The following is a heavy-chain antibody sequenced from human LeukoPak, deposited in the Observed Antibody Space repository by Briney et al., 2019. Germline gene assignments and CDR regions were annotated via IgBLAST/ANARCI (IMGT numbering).Heavy chain of an antibody. Sequence: SETLSLTCTVSGGSITSSPYHWAWIRQPPGRGPEWIGTVSHSGATQYNPSLTSRVTISLDTSKNQFSLSLNSVAAADTAVFYCARSMVTTDRNFDHWGQGTLVTVSS. V-gene: IGHV4-39*07. CDR2: VSHSGAT. J-gene: IGHJ4*02. CDR3: ARSMVTTDRNFDH. D-gene: IGHD2-21*02. CDR1: GGSITSSPYH.